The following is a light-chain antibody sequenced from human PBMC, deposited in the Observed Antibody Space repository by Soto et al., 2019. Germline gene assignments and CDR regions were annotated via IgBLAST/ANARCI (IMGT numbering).Light chain of an antibody. CDR2: DAS. V-gene: IGKV1-5*01. CDR1: QSISGW. Sequence: DIQITQSPSPLSASIGDRDTITCPASQSISGWLAWYQQRPGNAPKLLIYDASSLESGVPSRFSGSGSGTEFTLTISSLQPDDFATYYCQQYNTYSPTFGQGTKVDIK. J-gene: IGKJ1*01. CDR3: QQYNTYSPT.